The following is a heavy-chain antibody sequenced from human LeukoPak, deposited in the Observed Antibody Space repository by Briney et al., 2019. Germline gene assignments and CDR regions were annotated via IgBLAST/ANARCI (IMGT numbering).Heavy chain of an antibody. Sequence: PGGSLRLSCAASGFIFSSYWMHWVRHAPGKGLAWVSRINTDGSSTSYADSVKGRFTISRDNSKNTLYLQMNSLRAEDTAVYYCARDAPYCSGGSCSPYFDYWGQGTLVTVSS. CDR2: INTDGSST. D-gene: IGHD2-15*01. CDR1: GFIFSSYW. V-gene: IGHV3-74*01. CDR3: ARDAPYCSGGSCSPYFDY. J-gene: IGHJ4*02.